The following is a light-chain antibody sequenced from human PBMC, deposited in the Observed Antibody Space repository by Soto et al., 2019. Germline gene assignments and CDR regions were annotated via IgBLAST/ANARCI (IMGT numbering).Light chain of an antibody. J-gene: IGKJ4*01. CDR3: QQYYTTLS. CDR1: QSVLYNSDNKNY. CDR2: WAS. V-gene: IGKV4-1*01. Sequence: DIVMTQSPDSLAVSLGERATINCKSSQSVLYNSDNKNYLAWYQQKPGQPPKLLIYWASTRDSGVPDRFSGSGSGEDFTLTISSLQAEDVEVYYCQQYYTTLSFGGGTKVEIK.